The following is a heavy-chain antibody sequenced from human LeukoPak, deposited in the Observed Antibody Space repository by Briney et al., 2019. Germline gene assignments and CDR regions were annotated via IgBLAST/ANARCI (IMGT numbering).Heavy chain of an antibody. CDR2: IYYSGIT. CDR3: ARHTRKWLSPNWFDP. Sequence: PSETLSLXCTVSGGSISSSSYYWVWIRQPPGKGLEWIGSIYYSGITYYNPSLKSRVTISVDTSKNQFSLKLSSVTAADTAVYYCARHTRKWLSPNWFDPWGQGTLVTVSS. CDR1: GGSISSSSYY. V-gene: IGHV4-39*01. D-gene: IGHD6-19*01. J-gene: IGHJ5*02.